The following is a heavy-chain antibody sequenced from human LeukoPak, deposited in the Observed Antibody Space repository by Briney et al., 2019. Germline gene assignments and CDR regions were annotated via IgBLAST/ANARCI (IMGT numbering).Heavy chain of an antibody. D-gene: IGHD5-12*01. CDR3: ARDRDNVDIVATILFDY. Sequence: GGSLRLSCAASGFTFSSYSMNWVRQAPGKGLEWVSSISSSSRYIYYADSVKGRFTISRDDAKNSLYLQMNSLRAEDTAVYYCARDRDNVDIVATILFDYWGQGTLVTVPS. CDR2: ISSSSRYI. J-gene: IGHJ4*02. CDR1: GFTFSSYS. V-gene: IGHV3-21*01.